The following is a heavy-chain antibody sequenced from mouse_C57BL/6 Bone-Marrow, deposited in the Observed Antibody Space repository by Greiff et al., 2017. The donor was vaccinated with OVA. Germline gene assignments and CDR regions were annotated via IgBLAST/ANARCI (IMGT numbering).Heavy chain of an antibody. J-gene: IGHJ2*01. CDR2: IYPGDGDT. CDR1: GYSFSSSW. Sequence: QVQLQQSGPGLVKPGASLTISCKASGYSFSSSWMNWVKQKPVKGLEWIGRIYPGDGDTNYNGKFKGKATLTADKSTSNAYMQLSNLTSEDSAVYYCAGLYTTVVAAPFGYWGQGTTLTVSS. V-gene: IGHV1-82*01. D-gene: IGHD1-1*01. CDR3: AGLYTTVVAAPFGY.